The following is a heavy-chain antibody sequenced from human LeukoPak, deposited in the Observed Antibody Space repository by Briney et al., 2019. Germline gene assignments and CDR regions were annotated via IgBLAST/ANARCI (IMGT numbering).Heavy chain of an antibody. J-gene: IGHJ4*02. Sequence: QPGGSLRLSCVASGFTFSYYSMNWARQAPGKGLEWVSAISGSGGSTYYADSVKGRFTISRDNSKNTLYLQMNSLRAEDTAVYYCAKSDQQWLVRYWGQGTLVTVSS. D-gene: IGHD6-19*01. CDR3: AKSDQQWLVRY. CDR1: GFTFSYYS. V-gene: IGHV3-23*01. CDR2: ISGSGGST.